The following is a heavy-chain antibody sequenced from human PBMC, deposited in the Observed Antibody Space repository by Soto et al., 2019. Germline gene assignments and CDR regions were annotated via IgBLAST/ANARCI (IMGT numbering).Heavy chain of an antibody. CDR3: AHGKTWVGYFDY. CDR1: GFSLRTNGVG. D-gene: IGHD1-26*01. J-gene: IGHJ4*02. Sequence: QITLKESGPTLVKPTPTLTLTCTFSGFSLRTNGVGVSWIRQHPGKALEWLALIYWDDDKTYSPAFTNRLTVTKDSSKKQFVLTMTNMDPGDTAADYGAHGKTWVGYFDYWGQGTLVTVSS. CDR2: IYWDDDK. V-gene: IGHV2-5*02.